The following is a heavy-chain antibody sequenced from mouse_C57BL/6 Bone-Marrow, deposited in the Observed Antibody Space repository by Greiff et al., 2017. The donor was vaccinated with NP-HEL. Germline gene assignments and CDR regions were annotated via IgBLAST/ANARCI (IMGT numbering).Heavy chain of an antibody. CDR3: VRDYGSSYDWYFDV. CDR1: GFTFNTYA. V-gene: IGHV10-3*01. Sequence: EVQRVESGGGLVQPKGSLKLSCAASGFTFNTYAMHWVRQAPGKGLEWVARIRSKSSNYATYYADSVKERFTISREDSQSMLYLQMNNLKTEDTAMYYCVRDYGSSYDWYFDVWGTGTTVTVSS. J-gene: IGHJ1*03. D-gene: IGHD1-1*01. CDR2: IRSKSSNYAT.